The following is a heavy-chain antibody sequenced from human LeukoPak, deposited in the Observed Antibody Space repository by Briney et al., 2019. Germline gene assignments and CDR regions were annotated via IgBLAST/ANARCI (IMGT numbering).Heavy chain of an antibody. CDR3: ARDDGPIVVVVAASGWNYGMDV. Sequence: GRSLRLSCAASGFTFSSYAMHWVRQAPGKGLEWVAVISYDGSNKYYAGSVKGRFTISRDNSKNTLYLQMNSLRAEDTAVYYCARDDGPIVVVVAASGWNYGMDVWGQGTTVTVSS. D-gene: IGHD2-15*01. V-gene: IGHV3-30-3*01. J-gene: IGHJ6*02. CDR1: GFTFSSYA. CDR2: ISYDGSNK.